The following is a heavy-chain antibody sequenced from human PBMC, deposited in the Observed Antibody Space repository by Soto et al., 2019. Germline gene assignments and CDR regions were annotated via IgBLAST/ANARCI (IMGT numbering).Heavy chain of an antibody. V-gene: IGHV1-18*04. CDR2: ISAYNGNT. Sequence: ASVKVSCKASGYTFTSYGISWVRQAPGQGLEWMGWISAYNGNTNYAQKLQGRVTMTTDTSTSTAYMELRSLRSDDTAVYYCARDVGIVVVVAATENWFDPWGQGTLVTSPQ. D-gene: IGHD2-15*01. CDR3: ARDVGIVVVVAATENWFDP. CDR1: GYTFTSYG. J-gene: IGHJ5*02.